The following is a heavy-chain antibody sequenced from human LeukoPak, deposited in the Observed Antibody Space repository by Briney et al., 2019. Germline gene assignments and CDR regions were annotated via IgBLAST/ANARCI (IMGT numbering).Heavy chain of an antibody. V-gene: IGHV4-34*01. CDR2: INHSGRT. D-gene: IGHD3-10*01. J-gene: IGHJ4*02. Sequence: SETLSLTCAVYGESFSGYYWSWIRQPPGKGLEWIGEINHSGRTNYNPPLKSRVTISVDTSKNQFSLKLSSVTAADTAVYYCARPRRVRGPWDYWGQGTLVTVSS. CDR1: GESFSGYY. CDR3: ARPRRVRGPWDY.